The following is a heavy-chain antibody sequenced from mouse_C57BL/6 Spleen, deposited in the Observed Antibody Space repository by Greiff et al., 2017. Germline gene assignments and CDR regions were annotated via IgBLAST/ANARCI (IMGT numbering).Heavy chain of an antibody. Sequence: VQVVESGGGLVKPGGSLKLSCAASGFTFSDYGMHWVRQAPEKGLEWVAYISSGSSPIYYADTVKGRFTISRDNAKNTRFLQMTSLRSEDTAMYYCARQDYGSPYWYFDVWGTGTTVTVSS. D-gene: IGHD1-1*01. CDR1: GFTFSDYG. J-gene: IGHJ1*03. CDR3: ARQDYGSPYWYFDV. CDR2: ISSGSSPI. V-gene: IGHV5-17*01.